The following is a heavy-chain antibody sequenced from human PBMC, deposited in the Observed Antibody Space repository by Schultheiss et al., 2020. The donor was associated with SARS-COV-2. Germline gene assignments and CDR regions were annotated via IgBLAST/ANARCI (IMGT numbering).Heavy chain of an antibody. Sequence: GGSLRLSCAASGFTFSSYGMHWVRQAPGKGLEWVAVIRSDGGSTYFADSVKGRFTIYRDNSKDTLYLQMNSLRAEDTAVYYCARRSIAARQLYYYGMDVWGQGTTVTVAS. CDR3: ARRSIAARQLYYYGMDV. J-gene: IGHJ6*02. CDR2: IRSDGGST. D-gene: IGHD6-6*01. CDR1: GFTFSSYG. V-gene: IGHV3-33*08.